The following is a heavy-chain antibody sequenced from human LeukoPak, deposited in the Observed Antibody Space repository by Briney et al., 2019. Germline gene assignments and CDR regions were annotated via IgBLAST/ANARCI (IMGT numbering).Heavy chain of an antibody. J-gene: IGHJ4*02. V-gene: IGHV3-30*03. CDR2: ISYDGSNK. Sequence: GGSLRLSCAASGFTFSSYGMHWVRQAPGKGLEWVAVISYDGSNKYYADSVKGRFTISRDNSKNTLYLQMNSLRSEDTAVYYCATPSRPYYYDSSGYYYLYYWGQGTLVTVSS. CDR1: GFTFSSYG. D-gene: IGHD3-22*01. CDR3: ATPSRPYYYDSSGYYYLYY.